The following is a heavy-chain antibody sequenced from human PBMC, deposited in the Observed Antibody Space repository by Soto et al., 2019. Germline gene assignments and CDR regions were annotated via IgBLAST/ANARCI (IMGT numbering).Heavy chain of an antibody. V-gene: IGHV4-4*09. J-gene: IGHJ5*02. CDR2: IYKGGSI. CDR3: ARAYYDRSGYAGDP. CDR1: GGSISNYY. Sequence: PSETLSLTCRVSGGSISNYYWTWIRQPPGKGLEWIGYIYKGGSINYNPSLKSRVTISVDTSNNQFSLKLSSVTAADTAVYYCARAYYDRSGYAGDPWGQRTLVTV. D-gene: IGHD3-22*01.